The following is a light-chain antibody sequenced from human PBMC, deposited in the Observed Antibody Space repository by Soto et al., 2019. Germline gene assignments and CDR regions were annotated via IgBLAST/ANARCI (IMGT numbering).Light chain of an antibody. J-gene: IGLJ2*01. V-gene: IGLV2-8*01. Sequence: QSVLTQPPSASGSPGQSVTISCTGTSSDVGGYNFVSWYRQHPGKAPKLMIYEVSERPSGVPDRFSGSKSGNTASLTVSGLQAEDEADYYCSSYAGSNIVVFGGGTQLTVL. CDR2: EVS. CDR1: SSDVGGYNF. CDR3: SSYAGSNIVV.